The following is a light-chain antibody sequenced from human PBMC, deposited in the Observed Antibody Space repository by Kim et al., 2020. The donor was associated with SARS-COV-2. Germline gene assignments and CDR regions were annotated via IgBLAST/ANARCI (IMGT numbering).Light chain of an antibody. Sequence: SAFVGAGVTITCRASQTIGTYLNWYQLKPGKVPYLLIYATSNLPNEVPSRFSGSGSGTDFTLTISGLHVEDFATYYCQQSHTPPYTFGQGTKLEIK. V-gene: IGKV1-39*01. CDR3: QQSHTPPYT. CDR2: ATS. CDR1: QTIGTY. J-gene: IGKJ2*01.